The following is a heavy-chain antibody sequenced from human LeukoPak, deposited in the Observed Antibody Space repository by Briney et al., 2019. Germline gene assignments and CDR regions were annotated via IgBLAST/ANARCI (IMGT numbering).Heavy chain of an antibody. CDR2: IDPNRGGT. CDR1: GYTFTGKF. Sequence: ASVRVSCKASGYTFTGKFIHWVRQAPGRGLEWMGWIDPNRGGTDYAQKFQGRVTMTRDTSIATAYMDLSRLISDDTAVYYCARDREGLAYFDFWGQGTLVTVSS. V-gene: IGHV1-2*02. CDR3: ARDREGLAYFDF. J-gene: IGHJ4*02. D-gene: IGHD3/OR15-3a*01.